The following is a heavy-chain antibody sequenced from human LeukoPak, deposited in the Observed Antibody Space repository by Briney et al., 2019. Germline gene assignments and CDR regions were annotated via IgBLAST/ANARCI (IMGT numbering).Heavy chain of an antibody. V-gene: IGHV1-24*01. D-gene: IGHD6-19*01. J-gene: IGHJ4*02. Sequence: ASVKVSCKVSGYTLTELSMHWVRQAPGKGLEWMGGFDPEDGETIYAQKFQGRVTMTEDTSTDTAYMELSSLRSEDTAVYYCARDLDSSGWFHFDYWGQGTLVTVSS. CDR3: ARDLDSSGWFHFDY. CDR2: FDPEDGET. CDR1: GYTLTELS.